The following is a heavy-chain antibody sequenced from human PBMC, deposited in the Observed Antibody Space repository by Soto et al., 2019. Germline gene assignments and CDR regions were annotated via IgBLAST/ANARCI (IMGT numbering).Heavy chain of an antibody. V-gene: IGHV4-61*01. D-gene: IGHD3-10*01. Sequence: PSETLSLTCTVSGGSVSSSSYFWSWIRQPPGKGLEWIGYIYYSGSTDYNPSLKSRVTISVDTSKNQFSLKLNSVTAADTAVYYCARDRAFTYGFDSWGQGTLLTVSS. CDR2: IYYSGST. J-gene: IGHJ4*02. CDR1: GGSVSSSSYF. CDR3: ARDRAFTYGFDS.